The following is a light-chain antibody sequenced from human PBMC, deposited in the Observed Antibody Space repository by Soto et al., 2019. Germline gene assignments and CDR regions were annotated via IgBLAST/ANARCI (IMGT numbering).Light chain of an antibody. CDR2: EVS. J-gene: IGLJ2*01. V-gene: IGLV2-23*02. CDR1: SSDVGSYNL. CDR3: CSYAGSSTHVV. Sequence: QSALPQPASVSGSPGQSITISCTGTSSDVGSYNLVSWYQQHPGKAPTLMIYEVSTRPSGVSNRVSGSKSGNTASLTISGLQAEDEADYYCCSYAGSSTHVVFGGWTKLTVL.